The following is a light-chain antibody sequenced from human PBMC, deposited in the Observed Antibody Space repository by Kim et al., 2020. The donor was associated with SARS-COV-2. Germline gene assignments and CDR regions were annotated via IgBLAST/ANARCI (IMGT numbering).Light chain of an antibody. J-gene: IGLJ1*01. CDR1: NIGRKS. CDR3: QVWDNSSDHYV. CDR2: YDS. Sequence: APGKKAGITCGGNNIGRKSVHWYQQKPGQAPVLVIYYDSDRPSGIPERFYGSNSGNTATLTISRVEAGDEADYYCQVWDNSSDHYVFGTGTKVTVL. V-gene: IGLV3-21*04.